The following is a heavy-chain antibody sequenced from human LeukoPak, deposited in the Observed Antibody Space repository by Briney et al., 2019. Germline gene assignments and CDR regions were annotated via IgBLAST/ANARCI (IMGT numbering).Heavy chain of an antibody. CDR2: IYYSGNT. CDR3: AMTTLLLWFGGGAFDI. CDR1: GGSISRSSHY. J-gene: IGHJ3*02. Sequence: SETLSLTCSVSGGSISRSSHYWGWIRQPPGKGLEWIGSIYYSGNTFYSPALQSRVAVSVATSLNQFSLRLTSVTAADTAVYYCAMTTLLLWFGGGAFDIWGQGTMVTVSS. V-gene: IGHV4-39*07. D-gene: IGHD3-10*01.